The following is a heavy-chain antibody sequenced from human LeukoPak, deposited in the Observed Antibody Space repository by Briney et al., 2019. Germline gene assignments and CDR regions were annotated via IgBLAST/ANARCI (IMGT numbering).Heavy chain of an antibody. CDR3: AKGRGYSYGYCWDY. Sequence: PGGSLRLSCAASGFTFSSYAMSWVRQAPGKGLEWVSAISGSGGSTYYADSVKGRFTISRDNSKNTLYLQMNSLRAEDTAVYYCAKGRGYSYGYCWDYWGQGTLVTVSS. CDR2: ISGSGGST. D-gene: IGHD5-18*01. CDR1: GFTFSSYA. J-gene: IGHJ4*02. V-gene: IGHV3-23*01.